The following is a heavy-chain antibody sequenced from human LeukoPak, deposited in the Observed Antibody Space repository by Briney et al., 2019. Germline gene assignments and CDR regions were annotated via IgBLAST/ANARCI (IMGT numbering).Heavy chain of an antibody. CDR3: AREKGIAVAGTYYYYGMDV. CDR2: IYHSGST. CDR1: GGSISSSNW. D-gene: IGHD6-19*01. Sequence: SETLSLTCAVSGGSISSSNWWSWVRQPPGKGLEWIGEIYHSGSTNYNPSLKSRVTISVDKSKNQFSLKLSSVTAADTAVYYCAREKGIAVAGTYYYYGMDVWGQGTTVTVSS. J-gene: IGHJ6*02. V-gene: IGHV4-4*02.